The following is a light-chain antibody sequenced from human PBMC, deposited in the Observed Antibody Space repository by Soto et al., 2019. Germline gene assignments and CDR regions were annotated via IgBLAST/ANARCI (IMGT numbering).Light chain of an antibody. J-gene: IGKJ1*01. CDR1: QSVGSSY. CDR2: GAS. V-gene: IGKV3-20*01. CDR3: QQYDCSRT. Sequence: EIVLTQSPGTLSLSPGERATLSCRASQSVGSSYVAWYQQKPGQAPRLLIYGASNRATGIPDRFSGSGSGTDFTLTISRLAPDDSAVYYGQQYDCSRTFGQGTKVESK.